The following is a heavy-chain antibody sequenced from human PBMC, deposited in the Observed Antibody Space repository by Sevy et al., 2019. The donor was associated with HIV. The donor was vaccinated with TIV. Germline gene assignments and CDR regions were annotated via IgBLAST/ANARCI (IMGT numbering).Heavy chain of an antibody. D-gene: IGHD3-3*01. CDR3: ARDLARYDFGSRAPPPDS. CDR2: VSAYNGNR. V-gene: IGHV1-18*01. CDR1: GYTFTNYG. J-gene: IGHJ4*02. Sequence: ASVKVSCKASGYTFTNYGINWVRQAPGQGLEWMGWVSAYNGNRNYAQRFQDRVSMTTDTSTNIAYMELRSLGFDDTAVYYCARDLARYDFGSRAPPPDSWGQGTLVTVSS.